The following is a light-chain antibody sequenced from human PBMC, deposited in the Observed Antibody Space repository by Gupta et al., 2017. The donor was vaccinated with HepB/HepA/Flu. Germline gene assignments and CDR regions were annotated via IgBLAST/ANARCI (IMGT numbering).Light chain of an antibody. Sequence: QSALSPPASASESPGPPITISCTGSSSDIGSDNYVSWYQQHPGKAPKLIIFDFTNRPSGLSDRFSGSKSGNTASLTISGLQAEDEADYCCRSVTTSSTWVFGGGTKLTVL. CDR2: DFT. CDR1: SSDIGSDNY. J-gene: IGLJ3*02. CDR3: RSVTTSSTWV. V-gene: IGLV2-14*01.